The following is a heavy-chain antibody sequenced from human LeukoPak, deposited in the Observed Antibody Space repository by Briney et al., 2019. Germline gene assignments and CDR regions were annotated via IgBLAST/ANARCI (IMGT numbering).Heavy chain of an antibody. D-gene: IGHD6-13*01. CDR2: INSDGSST. Sequence: GGSLRLSCAASGFTFSSYWMHWARQAPGKGLVWVSRINSDGSSTSYADSVKGRFTISRDNAKNTLYLQMNSLRGEDTAVYYCARDVAAAGSYNWFDAWGQGTLVTVSS. V-gene: IGHV3-74*01. CDR1: GFTFSSYW. CDR3: ARDVAAAGSYNWFDA. J-gene: IGHJ5*02.